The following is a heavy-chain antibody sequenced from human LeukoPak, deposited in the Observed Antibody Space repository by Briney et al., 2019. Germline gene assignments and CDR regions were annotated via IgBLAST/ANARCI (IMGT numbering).Heavy chain of an antibody. CDR2: IYYSGST. D-gene: IGHD3-10*01. CDR3: GSGSGTYIRSPNWFDP. J-gene: IGHJ5*02. V-gene: IGHV4-39*01. CDR1: GGSISSSSYY. Sequence: PSETLSLTCTVSGGSISSSSYYWGWIRQPPGKGLEWIGSIYYSGSTYYNPSLKSRVTISVDTSKNQFSLKLSSVTAADTAVYYCGSGSGTYIRSPNWFDPWGQGTLVTVSS.